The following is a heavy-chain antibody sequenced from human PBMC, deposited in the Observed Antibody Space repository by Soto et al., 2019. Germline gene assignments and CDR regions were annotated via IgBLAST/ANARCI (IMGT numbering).Heavy chain of an antibody. V-gene: IGHV1-2*02. CDR3: ARAGIAAAGSGVFAMDV. Sequence: ASVKVSCKASGYTFTGYYMHWVRQAPGKWLEWMGWINPTSGGTNYAQKFQGRVTMTRDTSISTAYMELSRLRSDDTAVYYCARAGIAAAGSGVFAMDVWGQGTTVTAP. CDR2: INPTSGGT. D-gene: IGHD6-13*01. J-gene: IGHJ6*02. CDR1: GYTFTGYY.